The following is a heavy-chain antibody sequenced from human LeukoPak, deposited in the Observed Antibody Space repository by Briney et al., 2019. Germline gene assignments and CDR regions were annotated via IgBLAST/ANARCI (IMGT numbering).Heavy chain of an antibody. CDR1: GYPFTAQY. J-gene: IGHJ4*02. CDR3: ARDYFGNSLLDY. D-gene: IGHD4-23*01. V-gene: IGHV1-2*02. CDR2: IHPKSGDT. Sequence: ATVEVPCRTSGYPFTAQYVHWAPHAPAQGLEWMGWIHPKSGDTNSALKFHGRVTMTRDTSISTVYMDLSRLSSDDTAVYYCARDYFGNSLLDYWGQGTLVTVSS.